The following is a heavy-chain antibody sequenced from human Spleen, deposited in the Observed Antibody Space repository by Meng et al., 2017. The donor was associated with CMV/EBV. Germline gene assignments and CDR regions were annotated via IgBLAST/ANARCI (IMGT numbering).Heavy chain of an antibody. J-gene: IGHJ2*01. CDR3: ARERLVFMDIVVVPAAIRGDRMDFDL. Sequence: ASVKVSCKASAYTFMNYGISWVRQAPGQGLEWMGWISTYNGHTNYAQKLQGRVSMTRDTSISTAYMELSRLRSDDTAVYYCARERLVFMDIVVVPAAIRGDRMDFDLWGRGTLVTVSS. CDR1: AYTFMNYG. D-gene: IGHD2-2*02. V-gene: IGHV1-18*01. CDR2: ISTYNGHT.